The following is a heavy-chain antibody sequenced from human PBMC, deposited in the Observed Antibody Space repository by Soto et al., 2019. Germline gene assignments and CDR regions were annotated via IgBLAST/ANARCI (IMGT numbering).Heavy chain of an antibody. J-gene: IGHJ6*02. Sequence: SVKVSCKASGGTFSSYAICWVRQAPGQGLEWMGGIILIFGTANYAQKFQGRVTITADESTSTAYMELSSLRSEDTAVYYCARDVGVRGYSYGFRGMDVWGQGTTVTVSS. D-gene: IGHD5-18*01. CDR2: IILIFGTA. V-gene: IGHV1-69*13. CDR3: ARDVGVRGYSYGFRGMDV. CDR1: GGTFSSYA.